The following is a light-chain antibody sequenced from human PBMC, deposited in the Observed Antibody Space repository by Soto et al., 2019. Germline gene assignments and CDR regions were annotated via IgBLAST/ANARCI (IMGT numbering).Light chain of an antibody. CDR1: SSDVGSYNL. Sequence: QSALTQPASVSGSPGQSITISCTGTSSDVGSYNLVSWYRQHPGQAPKLIIYEGDKRPSGVSVRFSGSKSGNTASLTISGLQAEDEADYYYCSYAGIPTRYVFGTGTKLTVL. V-gene: IGLV2-23*01. CDR2: EGD. J-gene: IGLJ1*01. CDR3: CSYAGIPTRYV.